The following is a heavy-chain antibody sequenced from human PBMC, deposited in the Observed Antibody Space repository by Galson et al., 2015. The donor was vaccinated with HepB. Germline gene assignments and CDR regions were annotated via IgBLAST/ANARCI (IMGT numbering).Heavy chain of an antibody. CDR3: ARGRYNDYANAYVDK. J-gene: IGHJ4*02. D-gene: IGHD4-17*01. Sequence: EWVSSISSISSYIYYADSVKGRFTISRNNAKNSLYLQMNSLRADDTALYYCARGRYNDYANAYVDKWGRGTLVTVSS. CDR2: ISSISSYI. V-gene: IGHV3-21*04.